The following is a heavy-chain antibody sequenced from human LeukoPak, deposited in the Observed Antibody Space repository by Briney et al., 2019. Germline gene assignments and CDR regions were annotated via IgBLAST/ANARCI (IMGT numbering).Heavy chain of an antibody. CDR1: GFTFSSYP. CDR3: AKGNNRYYFEY. Sequence: PGGSLRLSCAASGFTFSSYPMTWVRQAPGNGLDWVSTISDSGYSTYYADFVKGRFTIPRDNSKNTLYLQMNSLRADDTAAYYCAKGNNRYYFEYWGQGTLVSVSS. D-gene: IGHD2/OR15-2a*01. J-gene: IGHJ4*02. CDR2: ISDSGYST. V-gene: IGHV3-23*01.